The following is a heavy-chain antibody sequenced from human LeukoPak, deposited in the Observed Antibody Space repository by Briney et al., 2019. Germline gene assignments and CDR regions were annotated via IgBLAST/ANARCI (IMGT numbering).Heavy chain of an antibody. CDR3: VFGLAVGGCDAFDI. CDR2: INHSGST. CDR1: GGLFSRYF. J-gene: IGHJ3*02. D-gene: IGHD6-19*01. V-gene: IGHV4-34*01. Sequence: SETLSLTCAVYGGLFSRYFWKGLRQPPGKGLEWIGEINHSGSTNYNPSLKSRVTMSVDTSKNQFSLRLSSVTASDTAVYYCVFGLAVGGCDAFDIWGQGTVVTVSS.